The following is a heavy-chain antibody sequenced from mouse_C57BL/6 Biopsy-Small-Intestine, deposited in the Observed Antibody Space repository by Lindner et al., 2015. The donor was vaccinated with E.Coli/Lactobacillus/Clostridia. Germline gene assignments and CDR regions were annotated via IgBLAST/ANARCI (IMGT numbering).Heavy chain of an antibody. V-gene: IGHV1-82*01. J-gene: IGHJ3*01. CDR2: IYPGDGDT. CDR3: AYGFAY. D-gene: IGHD2-10*02. CDR1: GYAFSSSW. Sequence: VQLQESGPELVKPGASVKISCKASGYAFSSSWMNWVKQRPGKGLEWIGRIYPGDGDTNYNGKFKGKATLTADKSSSTAYMQLSSLTSEDSAVYFCAYGFAYWGQGTLVTVSA.